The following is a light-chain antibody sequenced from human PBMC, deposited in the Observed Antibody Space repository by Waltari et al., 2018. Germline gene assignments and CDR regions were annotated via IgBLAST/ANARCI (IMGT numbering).Light chain of an antibody. Sequence: EIVLTQSTGTLSLSPGERATLSCRASQSVVRRYLAWYPQKPGQDPRLLLHGASSKATGIPDRFSGSGSETDFTLIISRLEPEDFAVYYCQQYDSSPITFGQGTRLEIK. V-gene: IGKV3-20*01. CDR3: QQYDSSPIT. CDR1: QSVVRRY. CDR2: GAS. J-gene: IGKJ5*01.